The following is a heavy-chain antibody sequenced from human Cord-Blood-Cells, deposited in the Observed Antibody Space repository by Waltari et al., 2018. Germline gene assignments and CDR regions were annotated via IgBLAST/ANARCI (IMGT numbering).Heavy chain of an antibody. J-gene: IGHJ5*02. CDR2: IYYSGSP. D-gene: IGHD3-9*01. Sequence: QVQLQESGPGLVKPSETLSLTCTVSGGSISSYYWSWIRQPPGKGLEWIGYIYYSGSPNPHPPLKSRVTISVDPSQNQFSLKLSSVTAADTAVYYCARADILTGFWFDPWGQGTLVTVSS. V-gene: IGHV4-59*01. CDR3: ARADILTGFWFDP. CDR1: GGSISSYY.